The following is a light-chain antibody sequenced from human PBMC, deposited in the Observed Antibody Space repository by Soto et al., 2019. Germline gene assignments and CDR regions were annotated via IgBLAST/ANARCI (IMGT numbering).Light chain of an antibody. J-gene: IGLJ1*01. V-gene: IGLV3-21*04. CDR3: QVWDSSSDHLYV. CDR1: NIGSKS. CDR2: YDS. Sequence: SSELTQPPSVSVAPGKTARITCGGNNIGSKSVHWYQQKPGQAPVLVIYYDSDRPSGIPERFSGSNFGNTATLTISRVEAGDEADYYCQVWDSSSDHLYVFGAGTKLTVL.